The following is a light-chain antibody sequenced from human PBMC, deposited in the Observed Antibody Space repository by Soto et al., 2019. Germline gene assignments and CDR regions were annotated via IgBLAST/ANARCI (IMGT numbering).Light chain of an antibody. V-gene: IGLV1-47*02. Sequence: QSILTQSPSASGTPGQKVTIPCSGSISNIGSDSVSWFQQLPGSAPRLPIYTDHQRASGVPDRFSGYKSGTSASLDISGLPSADEAVYYCATWDDSLSRYVFGTGTKLTVL. CDR3: ATWDDSLSRYV. CDR2: TDH. J-gene: IGLJ1*01. CDR1: ISNIGSDS.